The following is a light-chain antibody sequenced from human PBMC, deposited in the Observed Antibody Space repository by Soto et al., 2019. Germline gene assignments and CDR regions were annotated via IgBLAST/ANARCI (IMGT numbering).Light chain of an antibody. CDR3: QQRSNWPLT. Sequence: EIVLTQSPGTLSLSPGERATLSCRASQSVSNNYLAWYQQTHGKAPRLLIYDASNRDTGIPARFSGRGSGTDFTLPISRLEPEDVEVDYCQQRSNWPLTFGGGTKVDIK. J-gene: IGKJ4*01. CDR2: DAS. CDR1: QSVSNNY. V-gene: IGKV3D-20*02.